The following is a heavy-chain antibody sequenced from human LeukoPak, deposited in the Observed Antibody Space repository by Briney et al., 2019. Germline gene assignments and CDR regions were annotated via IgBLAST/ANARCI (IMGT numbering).Heavy chain of an antibody. CDR3: AKPSTIATIEGGLRAPFDC. CDR1: GFTFSNYA. J-gene: IGHJ4*02. CDR2: IGDGGYST. D-gene: IGHD5-24*01. V-gene: IGHV3-23*01. Sequence: EPGGSLRLSCAASGFTFSNYAMSWVRQAPGKGLEWVSAIGDGGYSTYYADSVKGRFTISRDNSKNTLSLQLNSLRAEDTAIYYCAKPSTIATIEGGLRAPFDCWGQGTLVTVSS.